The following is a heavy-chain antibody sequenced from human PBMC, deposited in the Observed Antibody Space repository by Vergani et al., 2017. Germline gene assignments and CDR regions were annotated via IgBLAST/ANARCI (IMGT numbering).Heavy chain of an antibody. CDR2: INPSGGHT. J-gene: IGHJ4*02. Sequence: QVSLVESGGGVVQPGRSLTLTCSASGFGFKNFAMHWVRQAPGKGLEWMGIINPSGGHTNYAQKFQGRVTMTRDTSTSTVYMELSSLRSEDTAIYYCARGDYGILTGYRYWGQGTLVTVSA. D-gene: IGHD3-9*01. CDR1: GFGFKNFA. V-gene: IGHV1-46*02. CDR3: ARGDYGILTGYRY.